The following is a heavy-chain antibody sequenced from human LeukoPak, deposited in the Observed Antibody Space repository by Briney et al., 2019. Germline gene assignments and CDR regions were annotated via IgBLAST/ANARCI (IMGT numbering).Heavy chain of an antibody. CDR2: IIPIFGTA. V-gene: IGHV1-69*13. J-gene: IGHJ4*02. CDR3: ARGDSYGKEIDY. CDR1: GGTFSSYA. Sequence: SVKVSCKASGGTFSSYAISWVRQAPGQGLEWMGGIIPIFGTANYAQRFQGRVTITADESTSTAYMELSSLRSEDTAVYYCARGDSYGKEIDYWGQGTLVTVSS. D-gene: IGHD5-18*01.